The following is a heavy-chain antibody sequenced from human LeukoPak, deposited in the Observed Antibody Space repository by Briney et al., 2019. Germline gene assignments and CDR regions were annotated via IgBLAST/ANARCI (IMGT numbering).Heavy chain of an antibody. J-gene: IGHJ5*02. Sequence: PGRSLRLSCAASGFTFSSYGMHWVRRAPGKGLEWVAVISYDGSNKYYADSVKGRFTISRDNSKNTLYLQMNSLRAEDTAVYYCRGEAWFDPWGQGTLVTVSS. CDR3: RGEAWFDP. CDR2: ISYDGSNK. CDR1: GFTFSSYG. V-gene: IGHV3-30*03.